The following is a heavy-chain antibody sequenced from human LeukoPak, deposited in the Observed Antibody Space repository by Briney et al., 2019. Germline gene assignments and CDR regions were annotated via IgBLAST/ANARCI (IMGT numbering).Heavy chain of an antibody. CDR3: ARKVSSSWPSFDY. CDR1: GGSISSSSYY. J-gene: IGHJ4*02. Sequence: SETLSLTCTVSGGSISSSSYYWGWIRQPPGKGLEWIGSIYYSGSTYYNPSLKSRVAISLDTSKKQFSLKLGSVTAADTAVYYCARKVSSSWPSFDYWGQGTLVTVSS. V-gene: IGHV4-39*07. CDR2: IYYSGST. D-gene: IGHD6-13*01.